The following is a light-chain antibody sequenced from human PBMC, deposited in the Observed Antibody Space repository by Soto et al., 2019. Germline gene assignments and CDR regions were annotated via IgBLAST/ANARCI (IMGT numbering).Light chain of an antibody. J-gene: IGLJ1*01. CDR2: DVS. CDR1: SSDVGGYDY. Sequence: QSALTQPASVSGSPGQSITISCTGTSSDVGGYDYVSWYQQPPGKAPKLMIYDVSNWPSGVSNRFSGSKSGNTASLTISELQAEDEADYYCSSYTSSGTLVFGTGTKLTVL. CDR3: SSYTSSGTLV. V-gene: IGLV2-14*01.